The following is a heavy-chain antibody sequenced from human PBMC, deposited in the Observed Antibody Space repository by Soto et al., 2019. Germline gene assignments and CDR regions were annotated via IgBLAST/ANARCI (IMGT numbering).Heavy chain of an antibody. CDR3: AREGNTPYYYYYGMDV. D-gene: IGHD5-18*01. V-gene: IGHV3-7*03. CDR1: GFTFSSYW. J-gene: IGHJ6*02. Sequence: VGSLRLSCAASGFTFSSYWMSWVRQAPGKGLEWVANIKQDGSEKYYVDSVKGRFTISRDNAKNSLYLQMNSLRAEDTAVYYCAREGNTPYYYYYGMDVWGQGTTVTVSS. CDR2: IKQDGSEK.